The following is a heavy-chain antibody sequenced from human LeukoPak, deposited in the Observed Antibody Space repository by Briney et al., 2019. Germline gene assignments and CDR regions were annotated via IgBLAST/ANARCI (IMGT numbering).Heavy chain of an antibody. CDR1: GYSFTTFA. CDR3: ARSSWIQQSSDF. V-gene: IGHV7-4-1*02. J-gene: IGHJ4*02. D-gene: IGHD5-18*01. Sequence: ASVKVSCKASGYSFTTFAMNWVRQAPGQGLEWMGWINTNTGNPTYAQDFTGRVVFSLGTSVTTTFLEISSLKAEDTAIYYCARSSWIQQSSDFWGQGTLVTVSS. CDR2: INTNTGNP.